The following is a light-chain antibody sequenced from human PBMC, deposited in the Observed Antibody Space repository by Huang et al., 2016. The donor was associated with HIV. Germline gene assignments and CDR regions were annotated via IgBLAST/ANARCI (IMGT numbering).Light chain of an antibody. J-gene: IGKJ4*01. CDR3: QQGYSNSRLT. CDR1: QSIGTY. CDR2: AAS. Sequence: DIQMTQSPSSLSASLGDRVTVTCRASQSIGTYLNWYQQKSGKAPKLLIFAASTLVSGVPSRFSGSGSGTDFALTISGLQPEDFAVYYCQQGYSNSRLTFGGGTKVEIK. V-gene: IGKV1-39*01.